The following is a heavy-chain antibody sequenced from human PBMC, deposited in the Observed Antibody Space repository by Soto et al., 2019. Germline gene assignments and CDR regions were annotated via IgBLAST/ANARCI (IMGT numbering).Heavy chain of an antibody. Sequence: SETLSLTCTVSGGSISSYYWSWIRQPPGKGLEWIGYIYYSGSTNYNPSLKSRVTISVDTSKNQFSLKLSSVTAADTAVYYCARTLPTIVGATDAFDIWGQGTMVTVSS. V-gene: IGHV4-59*01. CDR1: GGSISSYY. J-gene: IGHJ3*02. D-gene: IGHD1-26*01. CDR2: IYYSGST. CDR3: ARTLPTIVGATDAFDI.